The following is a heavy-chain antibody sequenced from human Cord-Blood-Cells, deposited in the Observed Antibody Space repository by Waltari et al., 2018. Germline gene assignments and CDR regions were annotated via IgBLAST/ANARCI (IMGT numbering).Heavy chain of an antibody. CDR1: GFTFSSYA. J-gene: IGHJ6*03. D-gene: IGHD1-26*01. CDR3: AKDLSSGSYYYYYYMDV. V-gene: IGHV3-23*01. Sequence: EVQLLESGGGLVQPGGSLRLSCAASGFTFSSYAMSWVRQAPGQGLEWVSAISGSGGSTYYADSVKGRFTISRDNSKNTLYLQMNSLRAEDTAVYYCAKDLSSGSYYYYYYMDVWGKGTTVTVSS. CDR2: ISGSGGST.